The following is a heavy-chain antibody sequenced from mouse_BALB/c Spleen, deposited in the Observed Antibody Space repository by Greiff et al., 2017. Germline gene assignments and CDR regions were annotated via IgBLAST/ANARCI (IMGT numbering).Heavy chain of an antibody. CDR3: ARGTGYFDY. D-gene: IGHD4-1*01. Sequence: EVKVEESGGGLVQPGGSRKLSCAASGFTFSSFGMHWVRQAPEKGLEWVAYISSGSSTIYYADTVKGRFTISRDNPKNTLFLQMTSLRSEDTAMYYCARGTGYFDYWGQGTTLTVSS. V-gene: IGHV5-17*02. CDR1: GFTFSSFG. J-gene: IGHJ2*01. CDR2: ISSGSSTI.